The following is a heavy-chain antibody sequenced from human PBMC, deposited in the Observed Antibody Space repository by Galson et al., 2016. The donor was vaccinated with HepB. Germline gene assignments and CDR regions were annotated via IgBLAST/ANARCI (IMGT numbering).Heavy chain of an antibody. J-gene: IGHJ4*02. Sequence: ETLSLTCTVSGGSMSSYYWTWIRQPPGKGLEWIGYMYYSGGSNYNPSLKSRVTISVDTSKNQFSLKLTSVTAADTAVYYCARGLGINYYDGSGYVYWGQGTLVTVSS. CDR3: ARGLGINYYDGSGYVY. CDR2: MYYSGGS. CDR1: GGSMSSYY. V-gene: IGHV4-59*01. D-gene: IGHD3-22*01.